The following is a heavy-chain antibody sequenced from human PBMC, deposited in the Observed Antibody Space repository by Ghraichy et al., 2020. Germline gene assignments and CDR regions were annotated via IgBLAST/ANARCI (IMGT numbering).Heavy chain of an antibody. CDR3: ANYDDSSGYQGY. Sequence: GGSLRLSCAASGFTFSSYTMNWVRQAPGKGLEWVSSITSSSSHTYYADSVKGRFTISRDNAENSLYLQMNSLRADDTAVYYCANYDDSSGYQGYWGQGTLVTVSS. CDR2: ITSSSSHT. CDR1: GFTFSSYT. V-gene: IGHV3-21*01. J-gene: IGHJ4*02. D-gene: IGHD3-22*01.